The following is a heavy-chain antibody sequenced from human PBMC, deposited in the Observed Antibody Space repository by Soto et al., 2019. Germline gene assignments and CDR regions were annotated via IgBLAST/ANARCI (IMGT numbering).Heavy chain of an antibody. D-gene: IGHD5-12*01. V-gene: IGHV4-34*01. CDR2: INHSGST. J-gene: IGHJ5*02. CDR3: ARGGRRWLQTGNWLDP. CDR1: GGSFSGYY. Sequence: SETLSLTCAVYGGSFSGYYWSWIRQPPGKGLEWIGEINHSGSTNYNPSLKSRVTISVDTSKNQFSLKLSSVTAADTAVYYCARGGRRWLQTGNWLDPWGQGTLVTVSS.